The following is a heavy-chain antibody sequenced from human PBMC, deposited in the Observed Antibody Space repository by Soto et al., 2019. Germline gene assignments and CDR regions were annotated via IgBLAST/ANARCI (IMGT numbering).Heavy chain of an antibody. V-gene: IGHV3-15*01. CDR1: GFTFSNAW. Sequence: EVQLVESGGGLVKPGGSLRLSCAASGFTFSNAWMSWVRQAPGKGLEWVGRIKSKTDGVTTDYAAPVKGRFTISRDDPKNPGYMQMNSMKTQDPAVYYCTKVLRYCSSTSCYNDSYYYYGIDVWGQGNTVTGSS. J-gene: IGHJ6*02. CDR2: IKSKTDGVTT. CDR3: TKVLRYCSSTSCYNDSYYYYGIDV. D-gene: IGHD2-2*01.